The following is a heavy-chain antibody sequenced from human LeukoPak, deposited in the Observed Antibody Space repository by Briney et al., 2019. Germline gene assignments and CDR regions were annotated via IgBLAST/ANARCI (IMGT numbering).Heavy chain of an antibody. J-gene: IGHJ3*02. CDR1: GCSMRTSSYH. CDR2: VFYSGST. V-gene: IGHV4-39*01. CDR3: ARLYCISTSCNAYGVGSFDI. D-gene: IGHD2-2*01. Sequence: SETLSLTCTVSGCSMRTSSYHWAWIRQPPGKGLEWIGTVFYSGSTYYSPSLKSRVTMSVDTSRNQFSLKLTSVTAADTAVYFCARLYCISTSCNAYGVGSFDIWGQGTMVTVSS.